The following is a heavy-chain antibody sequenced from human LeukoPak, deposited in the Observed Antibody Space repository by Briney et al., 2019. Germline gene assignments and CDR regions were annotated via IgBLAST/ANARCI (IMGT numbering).Heavy chain of an antibody. D-gene: IGHD3-22*01. CDR1: GGSISSSSYY. Sequence: PSETLSLTCTVSGGSISSSSYYWGWIRQPPGKGLEWIGSIYYSGSTNYNPSLKSRVTISVDTSKNQFSLKLSSVTAADTAVYYCARVMVVVGLVAFDIWGQGTMVTVSS. V-gene: IGHV4-39*07. CDR2: IYYSGST. J-gene: IGHJ3*02. CDR3: ARVMVVVGLVAFDI.